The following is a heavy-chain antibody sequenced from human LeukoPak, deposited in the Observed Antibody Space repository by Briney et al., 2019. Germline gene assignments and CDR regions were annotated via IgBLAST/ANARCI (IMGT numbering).Heavy chain of an antibody. J-gene: IGHJ1*01. CDR3: ARDHRPDIAAAGTGER. CDR2: ISYDGSNK. CDR1: GFTFSSYA. D-gene: IGHD6-13*01. V-gene: IGHV3-30-3*01. Sequence: ESGGSLRLSCAASGFTFSSYAMHWVRQAPGKGLEWVAVISYDGSNKYYADSVKGRFTISRDNSKNTLYLQMNSLRAEDTAVYYCARDHRPDIAAAGTGERWGQGTLVTVSS.